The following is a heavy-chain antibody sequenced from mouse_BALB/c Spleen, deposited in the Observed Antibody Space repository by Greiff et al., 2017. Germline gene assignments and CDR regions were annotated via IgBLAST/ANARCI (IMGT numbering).Heavy chain of an antibody. CDR3: ARLGYGNYGYFDV. V-gene: IGHV1S81*02. Sequence: VQLQQPGAELVKPGASVKLSCKASGYTFTSYWMHWVKQRPGQGLEWIGEINPSNGRTNYNEKFKSKATLTVDKSSSTAYMQLSSLTSEDSAVYYCARLGYGNYGYFDVWGAGTTVTVSS. CDR2: INPSNGRT. D-gene: IGHD2-1*01. J-gene: IGHJ1*01. CDR1: GYTFTSYW.